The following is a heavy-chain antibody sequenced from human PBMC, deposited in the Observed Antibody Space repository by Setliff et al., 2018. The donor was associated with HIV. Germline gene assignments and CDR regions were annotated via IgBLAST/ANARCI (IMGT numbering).Heavy chain of an antibody. J-gene: IGHJ4*02. V-gene: IGHV1-69*06. CDR3: ASPASYSGGRDFYEIFFHY. CDR1: GGTFNNFA. CDR2: IIPIFGEG. Sequence: SVKVSCKPSGGTFNNFAINWVRQAPGQGLEWLGGIIPIFGEGNYAQKFEGRVSITADKSTNTAYMELSSLRSDDTAVYFCASPASYSGGRDFYEIFFHYWGQGTLVTVSS. D-gene: IGHD2-21*02.